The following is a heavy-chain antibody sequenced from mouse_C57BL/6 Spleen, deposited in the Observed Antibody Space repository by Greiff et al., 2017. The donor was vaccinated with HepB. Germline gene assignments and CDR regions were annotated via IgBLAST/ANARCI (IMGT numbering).Heavy chain of an antibody. V-gene: IGHV1-61*01. J-gene: IGHJ4*01. Sequence: QVQLQQPGAELVRPGSSVKLSCKASGYTFTSYWMDWVKQRPGQGLEWIGNIYPSDSETHYNQKFKDKATLTVDKSSSTAYMQLSSLTSEDSAVYYCAREGAYYYGSNTMDYWGQGTSVTVSS. D-gene: IGHD1-1*01. CDR3: AREGAYYYGSNTMDY. CDR2: IYPSDSET. CDR1: GYTFTSYW.